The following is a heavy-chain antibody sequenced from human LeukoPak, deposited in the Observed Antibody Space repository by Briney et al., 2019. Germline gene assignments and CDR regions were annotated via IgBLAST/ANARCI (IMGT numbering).Heavy chain of an antibody. CDR2: ISSSSSYI. Sequence: PGGSLRLSCAASGFTFSSYSTNWVRQAPGKGLEWVSSISSSSSYIYYADSVKGRFTISRDNAKNSLYLQMNSLRAEDTAVYYCARDCGSGWYRPFGYWGQGTLVTVSS. CDR1: GFTFSSYS. CDR3: ARDCGSGWYRPFGY. J-gene: IGHJ4*02. D-gene: IGHD6-19*01. V-gene: IGHV3-21*01.